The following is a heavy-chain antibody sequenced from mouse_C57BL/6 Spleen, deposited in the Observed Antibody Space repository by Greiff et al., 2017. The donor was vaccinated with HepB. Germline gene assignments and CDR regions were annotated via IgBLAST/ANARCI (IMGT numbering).Heavy chain of an antibody. J-gene: IGHJ3*01. V-gene: IGHV1-64*01. Sequence: QVQLQQPGAELVKPGASVKLSCKASGYTFTSYWMHWVKQRPGQGLEWIGMIHPNSGSTNYNEKFKSKPTLTVDKSSSTAYMQLSSLTSADSAVYYCARKGISSDYDPFAYWGQGTLVTVSA. CDR3: ARKGISSDYDPFAY. D-gene: IGHD2-4*01. CDR2: IHPNSGST. CDR1: GYTFTSYW.